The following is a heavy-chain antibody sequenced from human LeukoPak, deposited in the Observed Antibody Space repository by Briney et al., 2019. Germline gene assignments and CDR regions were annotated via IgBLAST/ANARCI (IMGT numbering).Heavy chain of an antibody. CDR2: IYYSGST. V-gene: IGHV4-39*07. Sequence: SETLSLTCTVSGGSISSSSYYWGWIRQPPGKGLEWIGSIYYSGSTYYNPSLKSRVTISVDTSKNQFSLKLNSVTAADTAVYYCARTGLMYYYDSSGYYAWGQGTLVTVSS. J-gene: IGHJ4*02. CDR1: GGSISSSSYY. D-gene: IGHD3-22*01. CDR3: ARTGLMYYYDSSGYYA.